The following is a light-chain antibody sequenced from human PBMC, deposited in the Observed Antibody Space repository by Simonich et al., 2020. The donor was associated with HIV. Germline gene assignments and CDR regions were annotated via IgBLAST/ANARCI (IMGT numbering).Light chain of an antibody. Sequence: DIQMTQSPSTLSASVGDRVTITCRASQSISSWLAWYQQKPGKAPKLLTYKASSLESGVPSRFSGSGSGTEFNLTISSLQPDDFATYYCQPYKTYFRNFGQGTKLEIK. J-gene: IGKJ2*01. V-gene: IGKV1-5*03. CDR3: QPYKTYFRN. CDR2: KAS. CDR1: QSISSW.